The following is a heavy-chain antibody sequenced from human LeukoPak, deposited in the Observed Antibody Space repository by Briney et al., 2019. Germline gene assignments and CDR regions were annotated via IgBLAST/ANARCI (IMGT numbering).Heavy chain of an antibody. CDR2: IYPGDSDT. CDR3: ARSSYYDFWSGYYYYYMDV. CDR1: GYSFTSYW. J-gene: IGHJ6*03. Sequence: GESLKISCKGSGYSFTSYWIGWVRPMPGKGLEWMGIIYPGDSDTRYSPSFQGQVTISADKSISTAYLQWSSLKASDTAMYYCARSSYYDFWSGYYYYYMDVWGKGTTVTVSS. D-gene: IGHD3-3*01. V-gene: IGHV5-51*01.